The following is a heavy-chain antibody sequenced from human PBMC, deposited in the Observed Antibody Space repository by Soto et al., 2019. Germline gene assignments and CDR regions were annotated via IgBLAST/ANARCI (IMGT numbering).Heavy chain of an antibody. J-gene: IGHJ6*02. CDR2: IYHSGST. Sequence: SETLSLTCAVSGDSISSGGYSWTWIRQPPGKGLEWIGYIYHSGSTYYNPSLKSRITINPDTSKNQFSLKLSSVTAADTAVYYCAQSFTMVRGAPLNGMDVWGQGTTVTVSS. V-gene: IGHV4-30-2*01. CDR3: AQSFTMVRGAPLNGMDV. D-gene: IGHD3-10*01. CDR1: GDSISSGGYS.